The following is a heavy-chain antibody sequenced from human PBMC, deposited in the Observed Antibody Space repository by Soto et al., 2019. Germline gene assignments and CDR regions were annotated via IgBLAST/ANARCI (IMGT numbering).Heavy chain of an antibody. Sequence: QVQLQESGPRLVKPSETLSLTCSDSGGSISGNYWSWIRQPPGKGLEWIGYIHYSGTPNYNPSLRSRVTLSVDTSKNQFSLNLSSVTAADAAVYYCARDGGRVGGFDYWGQGTLVTVSS. V-gene: IGHV4-59*01. CDR3: ARDGGRVGGFDY. D-gene: IGHD3-16*01. CDR1: GGSISGNY. J-gene: IGHJ4*02. CDR2: IHYSGTP.